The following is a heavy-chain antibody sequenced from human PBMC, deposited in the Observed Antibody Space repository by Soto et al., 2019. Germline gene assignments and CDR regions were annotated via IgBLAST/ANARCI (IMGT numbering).Heavy chain of an antibody. V-gene: IGHV4-39*01. Sequence: QLQLQESGPGLVKPSETLSLTCTVSGGSISSSSYYWGWIRQPPGKGLEWIGAIYYSGKTYYNPSLKSRVTISVDTSKNQFSLKLSSVTAADTAVYYCASTYYYDSSGYYYMQNWGRGTLVTVSS. CDR1: GGSISSSSYY. D-gene: IGHD3-22*01. CDR2: IYYSGKT. J-gene: IGHJ4*02. CDR3: ASTYYYDSSGYYYMQN.